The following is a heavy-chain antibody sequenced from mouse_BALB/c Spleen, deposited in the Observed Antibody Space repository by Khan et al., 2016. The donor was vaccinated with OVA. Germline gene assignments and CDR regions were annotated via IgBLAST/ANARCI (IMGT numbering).Heavy chain of an antibody. V-gene: IGHV3-2*02. CDR2: ITNSGRP. CDR1: GYSITRDYA. J-gene: IGHJ4*01. CDR3: AIERGRYYAMDY. Sequence: EVQLQESGPGLVKPSQSLSLTCTVTGYSITRDYAWNWIRQFPGNKLEWMGYITNSGRPNSNPSLKSRISITRDTSKNQFLLALSSVTTDNTATYDWAIERGRYYAMDYGGQGTSFTVSS.